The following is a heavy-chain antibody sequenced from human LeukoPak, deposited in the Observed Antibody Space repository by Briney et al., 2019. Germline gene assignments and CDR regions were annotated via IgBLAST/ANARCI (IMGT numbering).Heavy chain of an antibody. J-gene: IGHJ5*02. CDR2: IYHSGST. CDR3: ARGGYSSGWYAHPGFDP. V-gene: IGHV4-4*02. Sequence: SGTLSLTCAVSGGSISSSNWWSWVRQPPGKGLEWIGEIYHSGSTNYNPSLKSRVTISVDKSKNQFSLKLSSVTAADTAVYYCARGGYSSGWYAHPGFDPWGQGTLVTVSS. CDR1: GGSISSSNW. D-gene: IGHD6-19*01.